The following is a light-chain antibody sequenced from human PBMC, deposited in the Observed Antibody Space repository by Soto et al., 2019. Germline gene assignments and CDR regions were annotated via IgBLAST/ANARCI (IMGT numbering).Light chain of an antibody. CDR3: ASYTTTNILL. V-gene: IGLV2-14*01. Sequence: QSALTQPASVSDSPGQSITISCSGPTTDIHDFNSISWYQHHPGKAPKLIAYDVTRRPSGVSRRFSGSKSGLTASLTISGLQAEDEADYFCASYTTTNILLFGTATKLTVL. CDR1: TTDIHDFNS. J-gene: IGLJ1*01. CDR2: DVT.